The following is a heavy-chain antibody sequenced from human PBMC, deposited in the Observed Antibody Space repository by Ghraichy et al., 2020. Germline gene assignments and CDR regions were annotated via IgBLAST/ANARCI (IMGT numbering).Heavy chain of an antibody. J-gene: IGHJ4*02. CDR2: IKYDGSAE. CDR1: GFAYNSYW. CDR3: ARGWGRFDY. V-gene: IGHV3-7*01. D-gene: IGHD2-21*02. Sequence: GGSLRLSCAASGFAYNSYWMNWVRQAPGKGLEWVAYIKYDGSAEYYVDSVKGRFAISRDNAKNSLFLQMNSLRDEDTAVYYCARGWGRFDYCGQGTLVTVSS.